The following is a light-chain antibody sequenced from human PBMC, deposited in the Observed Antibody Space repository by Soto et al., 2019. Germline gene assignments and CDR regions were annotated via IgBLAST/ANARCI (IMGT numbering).Light chain of an antibody. CDR2: WGS. J-gene: IGKJ4*01. Sequence: DIVMTQSPRSLPVTPGEPASIACRSSHIRLHSNGFKYLEWYVQKPGQSPQLLIFWGSNRASGVPDRFSGSGAGTDFTLHISRVEDEDVGVYYCMQSLQPPLTFGGGTKVELK. CDR1: HIRLHSNGFKY. CDR3: MQSLQPPLT. V-gene: IGKV2-28*01.